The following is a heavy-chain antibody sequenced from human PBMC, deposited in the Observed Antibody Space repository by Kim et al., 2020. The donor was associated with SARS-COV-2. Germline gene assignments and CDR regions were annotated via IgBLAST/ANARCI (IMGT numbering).Heavy chain of an antibody. J-gene: IGHJ2*01. D-gene: IGHD2-15*01. Sequence: NYNPTLKSRFTISVDTSKNQFSLKLSSVTAADTAVYYCARYQVANLWYFDLWGRGTLVTVSS. CDR3: ARYQVANLWYFDL. V-gene: IGHV4-59*01.